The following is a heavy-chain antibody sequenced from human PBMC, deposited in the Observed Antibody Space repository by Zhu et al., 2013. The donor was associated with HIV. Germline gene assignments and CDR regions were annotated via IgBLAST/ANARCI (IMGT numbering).Heavy chain of an antibody. J-gene: IGHJ3*02. CDR2: IYPGDSDT. V-gene: IGHV5-51*01. Sequence: EVQLVQSGAEVKKPGESLKVSCKGSGYSFTSYWIGWVRQMPGKGLEWMGIIYPGDSDTRYSPSFQGQVTISADKSISTAYLQWSSLKASDTAMYYCARLDRPYSSSWDFENDAFDIWGQGTMVTVSS. CDR3: ARLDRPYSSSWDFENDAFDI. D-gene: IGHD6-13*01. CDR1: GYSFTSYW.